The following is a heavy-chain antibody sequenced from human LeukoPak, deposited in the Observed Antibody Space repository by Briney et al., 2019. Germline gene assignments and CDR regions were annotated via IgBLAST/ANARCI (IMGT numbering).Heavy chain of an antibody. Sequence: SETLSLTCAVSGDSITSYFWNWIRQPPGKGLEWIGYAHSSGRTNYNPSLKSRGTISADASKTQFSLNLRSVTAADTAVYYCARASHSIHMATPGGLDPWGQGTLVTVSS. J-gene: IGHJ5*02. V-gene: IGHV4-59*01. CDR1: GDSITSYF. CDR3: ARASHSIHMATPGGLDP. D-gene: IGHD2-2*02. CDR2: AHSSGRT.